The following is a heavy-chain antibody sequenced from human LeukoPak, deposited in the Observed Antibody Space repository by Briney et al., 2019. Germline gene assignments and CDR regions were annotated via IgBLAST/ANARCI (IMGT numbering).Heavy chain of an antibody. Sequence: GASVKVSCKASGYTFTGYYMHWVRQAPGQGREWMGWINPNSGGTNYAQKFQGRVTMTRDTSISTAYMELSRLRSDDTAVYYCARDFSNYEGGFDPWGQGTLVTVSS. J-gene: IGHJ5*02. CDR3: ARDFSNYEGGFDP. CDR1: GYTFTGYY. V-gene: IGHV1-2*02. D-gene: IGHD4-11*01. CDR2: INPNSGGT.